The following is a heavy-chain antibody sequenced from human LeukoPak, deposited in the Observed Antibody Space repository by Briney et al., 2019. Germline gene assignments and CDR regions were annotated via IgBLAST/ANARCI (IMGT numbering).Heavy chain of an antibody. J-gene: IGHJ5*02. D-gene: IGHD3-10*01. Sequence: ASVKVSCKASGYTFTGYYMHWVRQAPGQGLEWMGWINPNSGGTNYAQKFQGRVTMTRDTSISTAYMELSSLRSDDTAVYYCATHYYGSGSLNYWFDPWGQGTLVTVSS. CDR2: INPNSGGT. V-gene: IGHV1-2*02. CDR3: ATHYYGSGSLNYWFDP. CDR1: GYTFTGYY.